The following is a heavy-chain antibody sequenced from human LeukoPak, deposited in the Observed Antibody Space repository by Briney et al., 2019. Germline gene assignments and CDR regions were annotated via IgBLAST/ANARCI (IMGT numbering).Heavy chain of an antibody. CDR2: INHSGST. J-gene: IGHJ5*02. V-gene: IGHV4-34*01. CDR1: GGSFSGYY. CDR3: ARAPHYYGSGSYYYWFDP. Sequence: SETLSLTCAVYGGSFSGYYWSWIRQPPGKGLEWIGEINHSGSTNYNPSLKSRVTISVDTSKNQFSLKLSSVTAADTAVYYCARAPHYYGSGSYYYWFDPWGQGTLVTVSS. D-gene: IGHD3-10*01.